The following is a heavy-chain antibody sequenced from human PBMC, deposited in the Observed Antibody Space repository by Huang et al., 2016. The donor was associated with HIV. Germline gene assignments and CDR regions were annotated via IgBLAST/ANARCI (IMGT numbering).Heavy chain of an antibody. CDR2: IKQDESEK. D-gene: IGHD1-7*01. CDR3: ATKTAAMDI. Sequence: VESGGRLVQPGGYIRLSCVGCTFRFGAYGMSWVRQSPGKGLECVANIKQDESEKYYVDSVKGRFNISRDNAKKVLFLEMNNVRVEDTATYYCATKTAAMDIWGQGTTVTVS. V-gene: IGHV3-7*01. J-gene: IGHJ6*02. CDR1: TFRFGAYG.